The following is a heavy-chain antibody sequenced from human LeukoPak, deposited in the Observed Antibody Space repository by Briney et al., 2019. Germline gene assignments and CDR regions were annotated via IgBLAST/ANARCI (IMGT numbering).Heavy chain of an antibody. V-gene: IGHV4-39*01. CDR3: ARHTWFGRGRWFDP. CDR1: GGSISSSSYY. J-gene: IGHJ5*02. CDR2: IYYSGST. Sequence: PSETLSLTCTVSGGSISSSSYYWGWIRQPPGKGLEWIGSIYYSGSTYYNPSLKSRVTISVDTSKTQFSLKLSSVTAADTAVYYCARHTWFGRGRWFDPWGQGTLVTVSS. D-gene: IGHD3-10*01.